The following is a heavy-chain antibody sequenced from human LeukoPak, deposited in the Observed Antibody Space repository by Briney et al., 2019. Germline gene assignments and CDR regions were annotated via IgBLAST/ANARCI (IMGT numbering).Heavy chain of an antibody. D-gene: IGHD6-6*01. CDR3: AKDYSSSSYV. CDR2: IRYDGRDE. V-gene: IGHV3-30*02. Sequence: GGSLRLSCAASGFTFSNYGMHWVRQAPGKGLVWVAFIRYDGRDEYYADSVKGRFTISRDNSKNTLYLQMNSLTIEDTAVYYCAKDYSSSSYVWGSGTTVTVSS. CDR1: GFTFSNYG. J-gene: IGHJ6*04.